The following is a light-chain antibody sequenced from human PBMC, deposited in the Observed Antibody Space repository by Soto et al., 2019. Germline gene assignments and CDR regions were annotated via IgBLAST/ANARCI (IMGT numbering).Light chain of an antibody. V-gene: IGKV1-12*01. CDR3: QQANCFPFT. J-gene: IGKJ4*01. CDR2: TGS. Sequence: DIQMTQSPSSVSASVGDRVSITCRASQGISNWLAWYQQKPGRAPKLLIYTGSSLQSGVPPRFSGTAPGTDYTVTISSLQPEDVATEYGQQANCFPFTFGRRTKVEIK. CDR1: QGISNW.